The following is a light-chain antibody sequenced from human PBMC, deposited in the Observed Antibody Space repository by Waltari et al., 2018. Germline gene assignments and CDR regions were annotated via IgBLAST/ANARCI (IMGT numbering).Light chain of an antibody. V-gene: IGLV2-23*02. CDR2: AVS. CDR1: SSDVGHYNL. J-gene: IGLJ3*02. Sequence: QSALTQPASVSGSPGQSITISCTGTSSDVGHYNLVSWYQQHPGRAPKLIIYAVSERPSGVSIRFSGSMSANTASLTVSGLQAEDEADYYCCSYAGRTTWVFGGGTNLTVL. CDR3: CSYAGRTTWV.